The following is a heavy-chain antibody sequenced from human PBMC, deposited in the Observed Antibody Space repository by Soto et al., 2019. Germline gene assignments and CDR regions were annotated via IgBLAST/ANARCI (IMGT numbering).Heavy chain of an antibody. CDR1: GGSISSGDYY. CDR2: IYYSGST. J-gene: IGHJ4*02. D-gene: IGHD5-18*01. Sequence: QVQLQESGPGLVKPSQTLSLTCTVSGGSISSGDYYWSWIRQPPGKGLEWIGYIYYSGSTYYNPSLKSRVTISVDTSKNQFSLRLTSVTAGDTAVYYCARNVDPDRAYYFDYWGQGTLVTVSS. CDR3: ARNVDPDRAYYFDY. V-gene: IGHV4-30-4*01.